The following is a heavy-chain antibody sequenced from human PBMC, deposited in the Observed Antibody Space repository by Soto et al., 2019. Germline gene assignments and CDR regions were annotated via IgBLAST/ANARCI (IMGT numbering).Heavy chain of an antibody. V-gene: IGHV3-30*03. D-gene: IGHD3-10*01. CDR3: GRDWVWFGAHPIDN. Sequence: QVQLVESGGGVVQPGRSLRLSCAASGFTFSNYGMHWVRQAPGKGLDWVAVISYDGSIEYYSESVKGRFTMSRDNSENTVYLQMHSLRTEDTSVYFCGRDWVWFGAHPIDNWGQGTLVTVSS. J-gene: IGHJ4*02. CDR1: GFTFSNYG. CDR2: ISYDGSIE.